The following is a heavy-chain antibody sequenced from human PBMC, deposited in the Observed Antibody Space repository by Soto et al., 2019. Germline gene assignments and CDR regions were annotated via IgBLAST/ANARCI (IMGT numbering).Heavy chain of an antibody. J-gene: IGHJ6*02. Sequence: SETLSLTCTVSGGSISSGGYYWSWIRQHPGKGLEWIGYIYYSGSTYYNPSLKSRVIISVDTSKNQFSLKLSSVTAADTAVYYCARAPLTYYYGSGRPGDGMDVWGQGTTVTVSS. CDR3: ARAPLTYYYGSGRPGDGMDV. CDR2: IYYSGST. V-gene: IGHV4-31*03. CDR1: GGSISSGGYY. D-gene: IGHD3-10*01.